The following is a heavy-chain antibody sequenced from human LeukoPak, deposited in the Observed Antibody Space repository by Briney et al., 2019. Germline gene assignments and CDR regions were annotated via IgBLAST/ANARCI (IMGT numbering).Heavy chain of an antibody. Sequence: GESLKISWKGSGYSFTSYWIGWGRQMPGKGLEWMGIIYPGDSDTRYSPSFQGQVTISADKSISTAYLQWSSLKASDTAMYYCARLGEGLYSGSYLNYYYYYMDVWGKGTTVTVSS. D-gene: IGHD1-26*01. V-gene: IGHV5-51*01. CDR2: IYPGDSDT. CDR3: ARLGEGLYSGSYLNYYYYYMDV. CDR1: GYSFTSYW. J-gene: IGHJ6*03.